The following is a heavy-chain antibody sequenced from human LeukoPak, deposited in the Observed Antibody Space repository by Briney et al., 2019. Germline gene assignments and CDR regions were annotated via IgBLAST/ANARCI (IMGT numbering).Heavy chain of an antibody. J-gene: IGHJ4*02. CDR2: IYYSGST. D-gene: IGHD3-10*01. V-gene: IGHV4-59*08. CDR3: ARVAIYGSGSPYDY. CDR1: GGSISSYY. Sequence: PSETLSLTCTVSGGSISSYYWSWIRQPPGKGLEWIGYIYYSGSTNYNPSLKSRVTISVDTSKNQFSLKLSSVTAADTAVYYCARVAIYGSGSPYDYWGQGTLVTVSS.